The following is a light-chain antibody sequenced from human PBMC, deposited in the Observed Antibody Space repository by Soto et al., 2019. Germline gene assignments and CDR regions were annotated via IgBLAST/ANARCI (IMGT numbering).Light chain of an antibody. Sequence: QSALTQPASVSGSPGQSITISCTGTNSDVGGYNYVSWYQHHPGKAPKLMIYEVSNRPSGVSNRFSGSKSGSTASLTISGLQAEDEADYYCSSYTTTSTRVFGGGTKLTVL. CDR2: EVS. CDR3: SSYTTTSTRV. V-gene: IGLV2-14*01. CDR1: NSDVGGYNY. J-gene: IGLJ3*02.